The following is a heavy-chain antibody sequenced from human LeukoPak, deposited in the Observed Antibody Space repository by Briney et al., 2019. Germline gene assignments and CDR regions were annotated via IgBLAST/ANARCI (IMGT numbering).Heavy chain of an antibody. Sequence: SETLSLTCAVYGGSFSGYYWSWIRRPPGKGLEWIGEINHSGSTNYNPSLKSRVTISVDTSKNQFSLKLSSVTAADTAVYYCARVQILPDYWGQGTLVTVSS. J-gene: IGHJ4*02. CDR3: ARVQILPDY. V-gene: IGHV4-34*01. CDR1: GGSFSGYY. CDR2: INHSGST. D-gene: IGHD3-3*01.